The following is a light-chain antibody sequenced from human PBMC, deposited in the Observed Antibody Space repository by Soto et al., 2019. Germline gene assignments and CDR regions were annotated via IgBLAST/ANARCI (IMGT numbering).Light chain of an antibody. CDR1: SSNIGSNF. V-gene: IGLV1-47*02. Sequence: QSVLTQPPSASGTPGQRVIISCSGSSSNIGSNFVSWYQQLPGTAPKLLIYSNTQRPSGVPDRFSGSKSGTSASLAISGLRSADEADYYCATWDDSLSGWVFGGGTKVTVL. CDR3: ATWDDSLSGWV. J-gene: IGLJ3*02. CDR2: SNT.